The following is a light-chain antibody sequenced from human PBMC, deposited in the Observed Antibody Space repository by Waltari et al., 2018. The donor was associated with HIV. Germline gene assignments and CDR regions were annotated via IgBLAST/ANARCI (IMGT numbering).Light chain of an antibody. Sequence: QSALTQPPSVSWSPGQSITIASTGTNPQFGSHNHVPLYQQFPGGVPKLLIYDVSNWPSGVSNRFSGSKSGNTASLSISGLQPEDECDYYCSSYITSLLSYIFASGTKVIVL. J-gene: IGLJ1*01. V-gene: IGLV2-14*03. CDR1: NPQFGSHNH. CDR2: DVS. CDR3: SSYITSLLSYI.